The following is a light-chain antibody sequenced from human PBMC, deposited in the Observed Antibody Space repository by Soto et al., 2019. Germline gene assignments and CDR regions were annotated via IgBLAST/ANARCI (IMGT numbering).Light chain of an antibody. V-gene: IGLV2-11*01. J-gene: IGLJ2*01. CDR3: CSYAGTYILI. CDR1: SSDIGTYNY. CDR2: DVS. Sequence: QSVLTQPRSVSGSPGQSVTISCAGTSSDIGTYNYISWYLQHPGKAPKLIIYDVSERPSGVPDRFSGSKSGNSASLTISGLQTEDEGDYYCCSYAGTYILIFGGGTKLTVL.